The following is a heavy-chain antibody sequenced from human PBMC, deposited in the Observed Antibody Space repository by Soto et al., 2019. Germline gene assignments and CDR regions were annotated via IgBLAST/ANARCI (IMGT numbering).Heavy chain of an antibody. D-gene: IGHD6-13*01. CDR2: ISYDGTKK. CDR3: AKGGDSNNRFLYWYFDL. CDR1: GFSFSSYG. Sequence: QVQLVESGGGVVQPGRSLRLSCAASGFSFSSYGIHWVRQAPGKGLEWVAVISYDGTKKYFADSVKGRFIFTRDNSKNTVDLQMNSLRVEDTAEYYCAKGGDSNNRFLYWYFDLWGRGTLVTVSS. V-gene: IGHV3-30*18. J-gene: IGHJ2*01.